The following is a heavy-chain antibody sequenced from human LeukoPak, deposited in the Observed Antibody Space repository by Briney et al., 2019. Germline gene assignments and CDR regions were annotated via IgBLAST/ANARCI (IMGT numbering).Heavy chain of an antibody. CDR1: GFTFSSYW. V-gene: IGHV3-7*01. Sequence: GGSLRLSCAASGFTFSSYWMSWVRQAPGKGLEWVANIKQDGSEKYYVDSVKGRFTISRDNAKNSLYLQMNSRRAEDTAVYYCARDRDDFWYYYDMDVWGKGTTVTVSS. J-gene: IGHJ6*03. CDR3: ARDRDDFWYYYDMDV. CDR2: IKQDGSEK. D-gene: IGHD3-3*01.